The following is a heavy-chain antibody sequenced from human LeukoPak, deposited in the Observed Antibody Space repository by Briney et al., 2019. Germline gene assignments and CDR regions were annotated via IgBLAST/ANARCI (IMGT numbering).Heavy chain of an antibody. J-gene: IGHJ4*02. CDR1: GYSFTTYW. CDR3: ARRLASCGGDCYSFDY. Sequence: GESLRISCKGSGYSFTTYWISWVRQMPGKGLEWMGRIAPSDSYTSYSPSFQGHVTISADKSINTAYLQWTSLRASDTAMYYCARRLASCGGDCYSFDYWGQGTLVTVST. D-gene: IGHD2-21*02. V-gene: IGHV5-10-1*01. CDR2: IAPSDSYT.